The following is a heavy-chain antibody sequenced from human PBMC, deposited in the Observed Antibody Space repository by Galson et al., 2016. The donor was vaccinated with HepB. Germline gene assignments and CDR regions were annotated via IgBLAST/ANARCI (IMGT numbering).Heavy chain of an antibody. CDR3: AKWHSFWSGYSICFDY. D-gene: IGHD3-3*01. V-gene: IGHV3-23*01. CDR1: GFTFSTYA. CDR2: ISSSSTTT. J-gene: IGHJ4*02. Sequence: SLRLSCAASGFTFSTYAMSWVRQAPGKGLEWVSGISSSSTTTYYADSVKGRFTISRDNSKNTLYLQLNSLRAEDTAVYYCAKWHSFWSGYSICFDYWGQGTLVTVSS.